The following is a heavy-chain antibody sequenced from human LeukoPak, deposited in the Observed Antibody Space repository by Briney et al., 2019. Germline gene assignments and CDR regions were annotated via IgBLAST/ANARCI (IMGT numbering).Heavy chain of an antibody. CDR1: GGFISTSNYY. CDR2: IFYSGST. Sequence: PSETLSLTCTVSGGFISTSNYYWGWIRQPPGKGLEWIGNIFYSGSTYYNPSLKSQITIYVDTTKNEFSLKLSSVTAADTAVYYCARQGRISMIVVLIEDAFDIWGQGTMVTVSS. J-gene: IGHJ3*02. D-gene: IGHD3-22*01. V-gene: IGHV4-39*01. CDR3: ARQGRISMIVVLIEDAFDI.